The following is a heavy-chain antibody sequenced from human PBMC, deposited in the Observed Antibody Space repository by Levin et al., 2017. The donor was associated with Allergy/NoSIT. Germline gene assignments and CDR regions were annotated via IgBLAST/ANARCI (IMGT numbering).Heavy chain of an antibody. D-gene: IGHD3-22*01. J-gene: IGHJ5*02. CDR1: GGSISSYY. CDR2: IYYSGGT. Sequence: RASETLSLTCTVSGGSISSYYWNWIRQSPGKGLEWIGYIYYSGGTNYNPSLKSRVTISVDTSKNQFSLKLSSVTAADTAVYFCAREGSSAYFNWFDPWGQGTLVTVSS. CDR3: AREGSSAYFNWFDP. V-gene: IGHV4-59*01.